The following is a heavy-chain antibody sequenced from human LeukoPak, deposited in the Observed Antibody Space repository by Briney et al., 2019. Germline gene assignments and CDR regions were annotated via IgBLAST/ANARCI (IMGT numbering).Heavy chain of an antibody. J-gene: IGHJ4*02. CDR1: GYTFSGYY. V-gene: IGHV1-2*04. Sequence: ASVKVSCKASGYTFSGYYMHWVRQAPGQGLEWMGWINPNSGGTNYAQKFQGWVTMTRDTSISTAYMELSRLRSDDTAVYYCARAGRPPVMYDLLTGPSPLDYWGQGTLVTVSS. CDR3: ARAGRPPVMYDLLTGPSPLDY. D-gene: IGHD3-9*01. CDR2: INPNSGGT.